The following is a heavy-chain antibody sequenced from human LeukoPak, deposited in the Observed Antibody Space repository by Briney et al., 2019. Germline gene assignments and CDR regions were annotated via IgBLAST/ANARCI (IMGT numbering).Heavy chain of an antibody. CDR2: INAANSNT. Sequence: ASVKVSCKASGYTFTNYAIQWVRQAPGQRLEWMGWINAANSNTKYSEQFQGRVTITRDTSASTAYMELSRLRSDDTAVYYCARVPPAGYCSSTSCYGPFDYWGQGTLVTVSS. CDR1: GYTFTNYA. D-gene: IGHD2-2*01. CDR3: ARVPPAGYCSSTSCYGPFDY. J-gene: IGHJ4*02. V-gene: IGHV1-3*01.